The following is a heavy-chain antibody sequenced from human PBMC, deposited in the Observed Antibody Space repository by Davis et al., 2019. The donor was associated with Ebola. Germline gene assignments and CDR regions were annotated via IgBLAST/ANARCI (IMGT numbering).Heavy chain of an antibody. CDR2: ISSSSSYI. CDR1: GFTFSSYS. D-gene: IGHD6-13*01. Sequence: GESLKISCAASGFTFSSYSMNWVRQAPGKGLEWVSYISSSSSYIYYADSVNGRFTISRDNAKNSLYLQMNSLRAEDTAVYYCARGSMQQLGLFDYWGQGTLVTVSS. CDR3: ARGSMQQLGLFDY. J-gene: IGHJ4*02. V-gene: IGHV3-21*05.